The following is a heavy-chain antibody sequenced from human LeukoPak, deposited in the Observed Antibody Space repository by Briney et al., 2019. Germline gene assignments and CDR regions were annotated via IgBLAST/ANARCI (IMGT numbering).Heavy chain of an antibody. CDR3: ARKEAGMATTKGFDY. D-gene: IGHD5-24*01. J-gene: IGHJ4*02. V-gene: IGHV1-69*13. CDR1: GGTFSSYA. Sequence: ASVKVSCKASGGTFSSYAIIWVRQAPGQGLEWMGGIITIFGTAKYAQKFQGRVTITADESTSTAYMELSSLRSEDTAVYYCARKEAGMATTKGFDYWGQGTLVTVSS. CDR2: IITIFGTA.